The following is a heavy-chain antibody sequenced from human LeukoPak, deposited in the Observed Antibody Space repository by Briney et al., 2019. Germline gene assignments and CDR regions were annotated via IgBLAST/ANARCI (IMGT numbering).Heavy chain of an antibody. Sequence: GASVKVSYKASGYTFTSYGISWVRQAPGQGLEWMGWISAYNGNTNYAQKLQGRVTMTTDTSTSTAYMELRSLRSDDTAVYYCARDVPVGTMVRGVIGEGNWFDPWGQGTLVTVSS. V-gene: IGHV1-18*01. D-gene: IGHD3-10*01. J-gene: IGHJ5*02. CDR1: GYTFTSYG. CDR3: ARDVPVGTMVRGVIGEGNWFDP. CDR2: ISAYNGNT.